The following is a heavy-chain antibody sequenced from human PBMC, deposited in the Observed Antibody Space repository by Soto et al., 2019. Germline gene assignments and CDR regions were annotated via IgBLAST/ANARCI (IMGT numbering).Heavy chain of an antibody. CDR1: GFTFSYYS. V-gene: IGHV3-21*01. CDR3: ARDPAGVDSTFFFDS. Sequence: GGSLRLSCAASGFTFSYYSMTWVRQSPGRGLEWVSSISSSTTYISYADSVRGRFTISRDNAKNSLYLQMSSLRADDTAVYYCARDPAGVDSTFFFDSWGQGTLVTVSS. D-gene: IGHD2-21*01. J-gene: IGHJ4*02. CDR2: ISSSTTYI.